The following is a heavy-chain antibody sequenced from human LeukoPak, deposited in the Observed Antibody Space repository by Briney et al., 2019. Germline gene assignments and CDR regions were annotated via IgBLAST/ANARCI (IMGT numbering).Heavy chain of an antibody. CDR2: IYYRGST. CDR3: ARVATRGRATDY. Sequence: SETLSLTCTVSGGSISSYYWSWIRQPPGKGLEWIGYIYYRGSTNYNPSLKSRVTISVDTSKNQFSLKLSSVTAADTAVYYCARVATRGRATDYWGQGTLVTVSS. CDR1: GGSISSYY. D-gene: IGHD5-12*01. V-gene: IGHV4-59*01. J-gene: IGHJ4*02.